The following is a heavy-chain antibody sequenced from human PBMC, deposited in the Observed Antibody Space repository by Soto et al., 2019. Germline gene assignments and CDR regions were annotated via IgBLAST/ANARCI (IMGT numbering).Heavy chain of an antibody. V-gene: IGHV4-59*08. CDR1: GCSISSYY. CDR2: IYYSGST. Sequence: SETLSLTCTFSGCSISSYYWSLIRQPPGKGLEWIGYIYYSGSTNYNPSLKSRVTISVDTSKNQFSLKLSSVTAADTAVYYCARVVSERYCSSTSCYFFDYWGQGTLVTVSS. J-gene: IGHJ4*02. CDR3: ARVVSERYCSSTSCYFFDY. D-gene: IGHD2-2*01.